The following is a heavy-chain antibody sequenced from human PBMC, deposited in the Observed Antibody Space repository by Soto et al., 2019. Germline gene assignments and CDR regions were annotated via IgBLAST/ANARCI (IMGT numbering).Heavy chain of an antibody. Sequence: SETLSLTCTVSGGSISSGGYYWSWIRQHPGKGLEWIGYIYYSGSTYYNPSLKSRVTISVDTSKNQFSLKLSSVTAADTAVYYCARDSLAAPDYWGQGTLVTVS. CDR2: IYYSGST. J-gene: IGHJ4*02. V-gene: IGHV4-31*03. CDR3: ARDSLAAPDY. D-gene: IGHD6-13*01. CDR1: GGSISSGGYY.